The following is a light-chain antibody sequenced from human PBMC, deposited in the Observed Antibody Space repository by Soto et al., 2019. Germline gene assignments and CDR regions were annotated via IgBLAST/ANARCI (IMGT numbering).Light chain of an antibody. V-gene: IGKV1-33*01. CDR2: DAS. CDR1: QDISNR. Sequence: DIQMTQSPSSLSASVGDRVTITCQASQDISNRLNWYQQKPGKAPKLLINDASNLEAGVPSRLSGSGSGTDFTFTISSLQQEEIATYYCQQYVNLVTFGGGTKLESK. CDR3: QQYVNLVT. J-gene: IGKJ4*01.